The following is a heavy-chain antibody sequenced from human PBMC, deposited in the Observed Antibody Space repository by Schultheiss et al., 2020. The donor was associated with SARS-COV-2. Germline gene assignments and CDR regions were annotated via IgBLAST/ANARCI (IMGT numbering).Heavy chain of an antibody. Sequence: SETLSLTCAVYGGSFSGYYWSWIRQPPGKGLEWIGYIYYSGSTNYNPSLKSRVTISVDTSKNQFSLKLSSVTAADTAVYYCARASSFYDSSGYYLDYWGQGTLVTVSS. CDR2: IYYSGST. CDR1: GGSFSGYY. CDR3: ARASSFYDSSGYYLDY. V-gene: IGHV4-59*01. D-gene: IGHD3-22*01. J-gene: IGHJ4*02.